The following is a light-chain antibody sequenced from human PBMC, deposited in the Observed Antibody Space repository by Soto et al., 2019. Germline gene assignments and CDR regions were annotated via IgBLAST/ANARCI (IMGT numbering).Light chain of an antibody. Sequence: EIVLTQCPGTLSLSPGERATLSCRASQSVSSNLAWYQQKPGQAPRLLIYGASTRATGIPARFSGSGSGTDFTLTVSRLEPEDFAVYYCQQYGNSPAITFGQRTRLEIK. J-gene: IGKJ5*01. V-gene: IGKV3-20*01. CDR3: QQYGNSPAIT. CDR2: GAS. CDR1: QSVSSN.